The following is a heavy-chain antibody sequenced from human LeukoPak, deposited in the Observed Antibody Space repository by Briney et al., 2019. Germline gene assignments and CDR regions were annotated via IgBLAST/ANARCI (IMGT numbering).Heavy chain of an antibody. V-gene: IGHV3-66*01. CDR1: GFTVSSNY. Sequence: GGSLRLSCAASGFTVSSNYMSWVRQAPGKGLEWVSVIYSGGSTYYADSVKGRFTISSDNSKNTLYLQMNSLRAEDTAVYYCARDHRTARPLYYYGMDVWGQGTTVTVSS. J-gene: IGHJ6*02. CDR2: IYSGGST. CDR3: ARDHRTARPLYYYGMDV. D-gene: IGHD6-6*01.